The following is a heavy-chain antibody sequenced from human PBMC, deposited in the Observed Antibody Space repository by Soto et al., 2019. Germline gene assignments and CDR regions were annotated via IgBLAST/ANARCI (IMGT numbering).Heavy chain of an antibody. D-gene: IGHD6-13*01. Sequence: PSETLSVTCAVSGGYISGTTYSWSWIRKPPGKGLEWIGYIYDSGNTYYNPSLKSQFSISVDRSKNQFSLKLSSVTAADTAVYYCARGQGAAAGHSNFDYWGQGALVTVSS. J-gene: IGHJ4*02. CDR3: ARGQGAAAGHSNFDY. V-gene: IGHV4-30-2*01. CDR1: GGYISGTTYS. CDR2: IYDSGNT.